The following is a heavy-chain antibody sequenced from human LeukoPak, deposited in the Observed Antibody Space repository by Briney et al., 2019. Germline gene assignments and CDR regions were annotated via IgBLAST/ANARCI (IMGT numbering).Heavy chain of an antibody. D-gene: IGHD1-26*01. Sequence: SVKVSCKASGGTFSSYAISWVRQAPGQGLGWMGGIIPIFGTANYAQKFQGRVTITADESTSTAYMELSSLRSEDTAVYYCASFPVGATTFSSEDYWGQGTLVTVSS. CDR1: GGTFSSYA. V-gene: IGHV1-69*13. CDR3: ASFPVGATTFSSEDY. J-gene: IGHJ4*02. CDR2: IIPIFGTA.